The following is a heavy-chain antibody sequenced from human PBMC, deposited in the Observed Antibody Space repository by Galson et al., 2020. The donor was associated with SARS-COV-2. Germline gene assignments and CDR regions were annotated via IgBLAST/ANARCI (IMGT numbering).Heavy chain of an antibody. D-gene: IGHD1-1*01. V-gene: IGHV3-21*01. CDR2: ISGDGSYK. CDR3: ARAPKGDGYNLYYGMDV. Sequence: GESLKISCAASGLTFKTFGMNWVRQAPGKAPEWLSGISGDGSYKSYADSVKGRFTISRDNTKNSLFLEMNSLRVEDTAVYYCARAPKGDGYNLYYGMDVWGQGTTVTVSS. CDR1: GLTFKTFG. J-gene: IGHJ6*02.